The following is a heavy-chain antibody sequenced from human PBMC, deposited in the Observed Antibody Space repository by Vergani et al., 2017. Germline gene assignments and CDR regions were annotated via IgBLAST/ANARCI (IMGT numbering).Heavy chain of an antibody. CDR3: ARQPLLSTVITAYYFDF. V-gene: IGHV4-39*01. CDR2: SGTT. Sequence: QLQLQESGPGLVKPSETLSLTCTVSGGSISSSAYSWGWIRQPPGKGLEWIGSGTTYYNPSLRSRVTISVDTSKNQFSLNLNSVTAAATAVYYCARQPLLSTVITAYYFDFWGQGTLVTVSS. CDR1: GGSISSSAYS. D-gene: IGHD3-10*01. J-gene: IGHJ4*02.